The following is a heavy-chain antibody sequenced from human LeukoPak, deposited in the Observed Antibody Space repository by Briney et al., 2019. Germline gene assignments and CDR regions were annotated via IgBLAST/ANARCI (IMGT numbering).Heavy chain of an antibody. J-gene: IGHJ6*02. CDR3: ARGGFVVVPAAIYYCYGMDV. Sequence: GGSLRLSCAASGFTFSSYSMNWVRQAPGKGLEWVSSISSSSSYIYYADSVKGRFTISRDNAKNSLYLQMNSLRAEDTAVYYCARGGFVVVPAAIYYCYGMDVWGQGTTVTVSS. CDR2: ISSSSSYI. D-gene: IGHD2-2*01. CDR1: GFTFSSYS. V-gene: IGHV3-21*01.